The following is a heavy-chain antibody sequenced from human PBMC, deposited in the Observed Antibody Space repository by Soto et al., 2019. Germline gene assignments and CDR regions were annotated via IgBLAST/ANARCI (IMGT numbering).Heavy chain of an antibody. Sequence: ESGGGVVQPGRSLRLSCAASGFTFSSYGMYWVRQAPGKGLEWVAVIWYDGSNKYYGDSVKGRFTISRDNSKNTLYLQMNSLRAEDTAVYYCARDRNWGTDYWGQGTLVTVSS. D-gene: IGHD7-27*01. CDR2: IWYDGSNK. CDR3: ARDRNWGTDY. J-gene: IGHJ4*02. V-gene: IGHV3-33*01. CDR1: GFTFSSYG.